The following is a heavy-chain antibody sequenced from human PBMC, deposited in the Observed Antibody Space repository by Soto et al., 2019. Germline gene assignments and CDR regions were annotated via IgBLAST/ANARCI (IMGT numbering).Heavy chain of an antibody. D-gene: IGHD2-15*01. V-gene: IGHV4-34*01. J-gene: IGHJ5*02. CDR1: GVSFSGYN. CDR2: INHSGST. CDR3: ASGPLQRTILGYCSGGSCPSRSCWFDP. Sequence: SETLSLTCAVSGVSFSGYNWNWIRQPPGKGLEWIGSINHSGSTNYNPSIKSRVTISVDTSKIQFSLKMSSVTAADTAVYYCASGPLQRTILGYCSGGSCPSRSCWFDPWGQGTLVTVSS.